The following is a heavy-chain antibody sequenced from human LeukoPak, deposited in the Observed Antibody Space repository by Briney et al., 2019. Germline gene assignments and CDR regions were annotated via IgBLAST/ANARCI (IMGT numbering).Heavy chain of an antibody. D-gene: IGHD6-19*01. CDR2: INPDSGGT. J-gene: IGHJ4*02. Sequence: ASVKVSCKASGYIFTGYYIHWVRQAPGQGLEWMGWINPDSGGTHYAQKFQGRVTMTRDTSISTVNMGLSRLTSDDTAVYYCARDLHEIRITVADYYFDYWGQGTLVTVSS. V-gene: IGHV1-2*02. CDR1: GYIFTGYY. CDR3: ARDLHEIRITVADYYFDY.